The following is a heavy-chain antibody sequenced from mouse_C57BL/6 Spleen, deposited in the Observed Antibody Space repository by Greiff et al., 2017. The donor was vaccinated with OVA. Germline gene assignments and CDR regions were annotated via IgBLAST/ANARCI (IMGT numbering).Heavy chain of an antibody. CDR2: IRSKSNNYAT. CDR1: GFSFNTYA. D-gene: IGHD1-1*01. CDR3: VRDYYGSSFAY. V-gene: IGHV10-1*01. Sequence: GGGLVQPKGSLKLSCAASGFSFNTYAMNWVRQAPGKGLEWVARIRSKSNNYATYYVDSVKDRFTISRDDSESMLYLQMNNLKTEDTAMYYCVRDYYGSSFAYWGQGTLVTVSA. J-gene: IGHJ3*01.